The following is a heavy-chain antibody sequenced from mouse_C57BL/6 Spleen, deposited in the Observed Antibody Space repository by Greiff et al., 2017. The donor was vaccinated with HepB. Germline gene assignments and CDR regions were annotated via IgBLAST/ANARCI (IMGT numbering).Heavy chain of an antibody. V-gene: IGHV1-53*01. CDR3: AREIYYDYDDGSWFAY. J-gene: IGHJ3*01. D-gene: IGHD2-4*01. Sequence: VQLQQPGTELVKPGASVKLSCKASGYTFTSYWMHWVKQRPGQGLEWIGNINPSNGGTNYNEKFKSKATLTVDKSSSTAYMQLSSLTSEDSAVYYCAREIYYDYDDGSWFAYWGQGTLVTVSA. CDR2: INPSNGGT. CDR1: GYTFTSYW.